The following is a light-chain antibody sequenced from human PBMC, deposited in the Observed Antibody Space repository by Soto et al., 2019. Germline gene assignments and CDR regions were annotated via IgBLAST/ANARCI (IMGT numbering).Light chain of an antibody. V-gene: IGLV1-44*01. J-gene: IGLJ1*01. CDR1: SSNIGSNT. Sequence: VLTQPPSASGTPGQRVTISCSGSSSNIGSNTVNWYQQLPGTAPKLLIYSNNQRPSGVPDRCSGSKSGTSASLAISGLQSEDEADYYCATWDDSLNGYVFATGTKVTVL. CDR3: ATWDDSLNGYV. CDR2: SNN.